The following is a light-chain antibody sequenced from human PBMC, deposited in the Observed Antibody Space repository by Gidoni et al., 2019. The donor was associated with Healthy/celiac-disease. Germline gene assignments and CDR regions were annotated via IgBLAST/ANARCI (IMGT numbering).Light chain of an antibody. Sequence: VIWMTQSPSLLSASTGDRVTNSCRMSQGISSYSAWYQQKPGKAPELLIYAASTLQSGVPSRFSGSGSGTDFTLTISCLQSEDFATYYCQQYYSFPPTFGQGTKVEIK. CDR2: AAS. V-gene: IGKV1D-8*01. CDR3: QQYYSFPPT. J-gene: IGKJ1*01. CDR1: QGISSY.